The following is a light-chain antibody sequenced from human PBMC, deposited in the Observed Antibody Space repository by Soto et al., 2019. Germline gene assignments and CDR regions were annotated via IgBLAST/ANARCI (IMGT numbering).Light chain of an antibody. CDR2: GAS. Sequence: IVLTQSPGTLFLSPRERATLSHRASQSVSSTYIAWYQQNPGQAPRLLIYGASSRATGIPDRFSGSGSGTDFTLTISRLEPEDFAVYFCQQYGRSPPFTFGQGTKVDIK. J-gene: IGKJ2*01. CDR3: QQYGRSPPFT. CDR1: QSVSSTY. V-gene: IGKV3-20*01.